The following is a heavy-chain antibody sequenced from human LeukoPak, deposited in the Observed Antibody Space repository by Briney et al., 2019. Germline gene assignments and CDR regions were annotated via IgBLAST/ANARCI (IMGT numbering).Heavy chain of an antibody. CDR1: GYTFTGYY. J-gene: IGHJ5*02. CDR2: INPNSGGT. Sequence: ASVKVSCKASGYTFTGYYMHWVRQAPGQGLEWMGWINPNSGGTNYAQKFQGWVTMTRDTSISTAYMELSRLRSDDTAVYYCARGGRYYDSSGRFDPWGQGTLVTVSS. V-gene: IGHV1-2*04. D-gene: IGHD3-22*01. CDR3: ARGGRYYDSSGRFDP.